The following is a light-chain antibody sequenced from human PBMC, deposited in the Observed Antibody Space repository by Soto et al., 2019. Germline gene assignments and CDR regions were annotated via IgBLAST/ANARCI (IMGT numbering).Light chain of an antibody. CDR2: DAS. J-gene: IGKJ4*01. Sequence: DIQMTQSPSSVSASVGDRVTITCRASQSVGNYLAWFQQKPGKAPKLLIFDASSLHSAVPSRFTGGGSGTDFTLTINNLQPEVFATYFCQQSNSFPRTFGGGTKVE. CDR3: QQSNSFPRT. V-gene: IGKV1D-12*01. CDR1: QSVGNY.